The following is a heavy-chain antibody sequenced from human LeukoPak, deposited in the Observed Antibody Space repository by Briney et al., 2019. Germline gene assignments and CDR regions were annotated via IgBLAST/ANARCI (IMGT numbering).Heavy chain of an antibody. D-gene: IGHD4/OR15-4a*01. V-gene: IGHV4-59*01. CDR1: GGSISSYY. J-gene: IGHJ4*02. CDR2: IYYSGNA. Sequence: PSETLSLTCTVSGGSISSYYWSWIRQPPGKGLEWIGYIYYSGNANYNPSLKSRVTISVDTSKNQFSLKLASASAADTAVYYCARGGTQLTFPVWGQGTLVTVSS. CDR3: ARGGTQLTFPV.